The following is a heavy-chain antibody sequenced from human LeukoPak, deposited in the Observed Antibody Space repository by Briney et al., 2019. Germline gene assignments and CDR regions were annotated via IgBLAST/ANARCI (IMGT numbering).Heavy chain of an antibody. CDR3: ARVYLGVAAREPFDY. Sequence: PSETLSLTCTVSGGSISSYYWSWIRQPPGKGLEWIGYIYYSGSTNYNPSLKSRVTISVDTSKNQFSLKLSSVTAADTAVYYCARVYLGVAAREPFDYWGQGTLVIVSS. D-gene: IGHD6-6*01. CDR1: GGSISSYY. J-gene: IGHJ4*02. V-gene: IGHV4-59*01. CDR2: IYYSGST.